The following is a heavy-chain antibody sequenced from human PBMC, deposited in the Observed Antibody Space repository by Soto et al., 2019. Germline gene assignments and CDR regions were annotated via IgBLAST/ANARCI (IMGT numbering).Heavy chain of an antibody. Sequence: EVQLLESGGGLVQPGGSLRLSCAASGFTFSNYVVTWVRQAPGKGLEWVSTINGSGGSTYYADSVKGRFTISRDHSKNTLNLQMNSLRAEDTAVYYCAKDQGSSWYEIDYWGQGTLVTVSS. D-gene: IGHD6-13*01. V-gene: IGHV3-23*01. CDR3: AKDQGSSWYEIDY. J-gene: IGHJ4*02. CDR2: INGSGGST. CDR1: GFTFSNYV.